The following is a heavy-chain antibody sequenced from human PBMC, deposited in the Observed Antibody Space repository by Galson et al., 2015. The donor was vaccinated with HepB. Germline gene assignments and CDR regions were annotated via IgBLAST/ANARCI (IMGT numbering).Heavy chain of an antibody. J-gene: IGHJ5*02. CDR3: ARSGSYYYGSGSYGALFWWFDP. Sequence: SVKVSCKASGSTFTSYYMHWVRQAPGQGLEWMGIINPSGGSTSYAQKFQGRVTMTRDTSTSTVYMELSSLRSEDTAVYYCARSGSYYYGSGSYGALFWWFDPWGQGTLVTVSS. V-gene: IGHV1-46*01. D-gene: IGHD3-10*01. CDR2: INPSGGST. CDR1: GSTFTSYY.